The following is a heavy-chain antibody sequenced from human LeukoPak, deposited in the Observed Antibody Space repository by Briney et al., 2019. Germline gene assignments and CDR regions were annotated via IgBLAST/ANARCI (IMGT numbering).Heavy chain of an antibody. Sequence: GGSLRLSCAASGFTFSSYAMSWVRQAPGKGLEWVSAISGSGGSTYYADSVKGRFAISRDNSKNTLYLQMNSLRAEDTAVYYCAKDYDFWSGYKKFDYWGQGTLVTVSS. J-gene: IGHJ4*02. D-gene: IGHD3-3*01. CDR1: GFTFSSYA. V-gene: IGHV3-23*01. CDR2: ISGSGGST. CDR3: AKDYDFWSGYKKFDY.